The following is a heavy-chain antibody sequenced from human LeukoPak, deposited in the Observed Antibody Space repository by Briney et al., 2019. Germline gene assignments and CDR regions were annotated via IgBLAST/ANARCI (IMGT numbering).Heavy chain of an antibody. Sequence: PGGSLRLSCAASGFTFDDYGMSWVRQAPGKGLEWVSGINWNGGSTGYADSVKGRFTISRDNAKNSLYLQMNSLRAEDTAVYFCARGSSNVAARNNWFDPWGQGTLVTVSS. CDR1: GFTFDDYG. D-gene: IGHD6-6*01. CDR2: INWNGGST. V-gene: IGHV3-20*04. J-gene: IGHJ5*02. CDR3: ARGSSNVAARNNWFDP.